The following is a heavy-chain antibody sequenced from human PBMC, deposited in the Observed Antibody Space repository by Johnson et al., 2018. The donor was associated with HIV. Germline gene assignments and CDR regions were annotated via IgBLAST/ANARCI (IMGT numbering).Heavy chain of an antibody. CDR3: ARFRQWLVFPAFDI. Sequence: VQLVESGGGVVRPGGSLRLSCVSSGFSSDDYGMSWVRQAPGKGLEWVSGINWNGGSTNYAASVKGRFSISRDNAKNSLYLQMNSLRAEDTALYYCARFRQWLVFPAFDIWGQGTMVTVSS. J-gene: IGHJ3*02. CDR2: INWNGGST. D-gene: IGHD6-19*01. CDR1: GFSSDDYG. V-gene: IGHV3-20*04.